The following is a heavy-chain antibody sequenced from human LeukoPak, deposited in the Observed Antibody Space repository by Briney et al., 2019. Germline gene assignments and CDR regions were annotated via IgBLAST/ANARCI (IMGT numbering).Heavy chain of an antibody. CDR3: ARDGRVGATVGSAFDI. D-gene: IGHD1-26*01. J-gene: IGHJ3*02. Sequence: PGGSLRLSCAASGFTFSSYWMSWVRQAPGKGLEWVANIKQDGSEKYYVDSVKGRFTISRDNAKNSLYLQMNSLRAEDTAVYYCARDGRVGATVGSAFDIWGQGTMVTVSS. CDR1: GFTFSSYW. V-gene: IGHV3-7*01. CDR2: IKQDGSEK.